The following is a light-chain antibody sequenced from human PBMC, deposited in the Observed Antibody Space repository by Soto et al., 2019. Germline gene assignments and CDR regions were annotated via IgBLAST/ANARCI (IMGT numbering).Light chain of an antibody. J-gene: IGKJ5*01. V-gene: IGKV1-8*01. CDR2: AAS. CDR1: QGISSY. Sequence: AIRMTQSPSSLSASTGDSVTITCRASQGISSYLAWYQQKPGKAPKLLIYAASTLQSGVPSRFSGSGSGTDFTLTFSCLQSEDFATYYCQQYYSYPPITFGQGTRLEIK. CDR3: QQYYSYPPIT.